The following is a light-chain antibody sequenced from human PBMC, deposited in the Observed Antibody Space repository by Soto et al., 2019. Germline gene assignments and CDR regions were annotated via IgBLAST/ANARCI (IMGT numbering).Light chain of an antibody. CDR3: CSYAGSYTL. Sequence: QSVLTQPRSVSGSPGQSVTISCTGTSSDVGGYDHVSRYQQHPGKAPKLMIYDVSKRPSGVPDRFSGSKSGNTASLTISGLQAEDEADYYCCSYAGSYTLFGGGTKLTVL. J-gene: IGLJ2*01. CDR2: DVS. CDR1: SSDVGGYDH. V-gene: IGLV2-11*01.